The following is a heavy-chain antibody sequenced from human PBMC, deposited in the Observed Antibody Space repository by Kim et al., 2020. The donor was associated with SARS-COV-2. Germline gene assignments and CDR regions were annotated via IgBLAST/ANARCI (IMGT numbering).Heavy chain of an antibody. CDR1: GFTFSSYW. CDR3: ARAGTYCSGGSCRLNLDC. J-gene: IGHJ4*02. Sequence: GGSLRLSCAASGFTFSSYWKSWVRQAPGKGLEWVATIKKDGSERYYVDSVKGRFTISRDNARDSLYLQMNSLRAEDTAVYFCARAGTYCSGGSCRLNLDCWGQGTLVTVSS. D-gene: IGHD2-15*01. CDR2: IKKDGSER. V-gene: IGHV3-7*01.